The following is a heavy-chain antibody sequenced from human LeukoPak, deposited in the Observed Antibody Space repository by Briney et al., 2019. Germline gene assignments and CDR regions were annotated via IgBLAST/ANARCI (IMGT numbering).Heavy chain of an antibody. CDR1: GFSVISTY. J-gene: IGHJ4*02. D-gene: IGHD3-22*01. CDR3: ASYDSSGYFDY. Sequence: GGCLRLSCAHSGFSVISTYMRWVPHAPRKGLGWGSDIYSSGITYYEDSVKGRFTISRDNSKNTLYLQMNSLRAEDTAVYYCASYDSSGYFDYWGQGTLVTVSS. CDR2: IYSSGIT. V-gene: IGHV3-53*01.